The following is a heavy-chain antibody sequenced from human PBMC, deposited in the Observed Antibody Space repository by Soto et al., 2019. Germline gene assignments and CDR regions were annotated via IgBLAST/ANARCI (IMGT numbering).Heavy chain of an antibody. CDR3: ARESEDLTSNFDY. V-gene: IGHV3-33*01. Sequence: GGSQRLSCAASGFTFSTYGMHWVRQAPGKGLEWLAIIWYDGTNKFYADSVKGRFTVSRDNYKNTLYLQMNGLRAEDTAVYYCARESEDLTSNFDYWGQGTLVTVSS. CDR2: IWYDGTNK. CDR1: GFTFSTYG. J-gene: IGHJ4*02.